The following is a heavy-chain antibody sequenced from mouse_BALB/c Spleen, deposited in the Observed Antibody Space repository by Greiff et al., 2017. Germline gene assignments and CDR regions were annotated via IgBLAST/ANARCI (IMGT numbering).Heavy chain of an antibody. V-gene: IGHV1-54*01. CDR1: GYAFTNYL. CDR3: ARYGNSYAMDY. Sequence: QVQLKESRAELVRPGTSVKVSCKASGYAFTNYLIEWVKQRPGQGLEWIGVINPGSGGTNYNEKFKGKATLTADKSSSTAYMQLSSLTSDDSAVYFCARYGNSYAMDYWGQGTSVTVSS. J-gene: IGHJ4*01. CDR2: INPGSGGT. D-gene: IGHD2-1*01.